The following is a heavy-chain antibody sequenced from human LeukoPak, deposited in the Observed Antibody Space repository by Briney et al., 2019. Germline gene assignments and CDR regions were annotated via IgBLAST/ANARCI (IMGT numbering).Heavy chain of an antibody. CDR2: INPNSGGT. Sequence: ASVKVSCKASGYTFTHNYIHWVRQAPGQGLEWMGWINPNSGGTNSAQRFQGRVTMTRDTSISTAYMDLSSLRSDDTAVYYCTRGVGTSLFADWGQGTLVTVFS. V-gene: IGHV1-2*02. CDR1: GYTFTHNY. D-gene: IGHD2-2*01. CDR3: TRGVGTSLFAD. J-gene: IGHJ4*02.